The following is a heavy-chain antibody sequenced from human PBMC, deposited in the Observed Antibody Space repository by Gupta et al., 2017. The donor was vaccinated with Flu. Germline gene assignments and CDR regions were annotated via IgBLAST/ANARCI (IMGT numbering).Heavy chain of an antibody. Sequence: QLRLQESGPGLVKPSETLSLTCNVSGVSISNSDDYWAWIRQPPGAGLEWIGSVYYSKSPYYNPSLNSRVTISADTSKNQFSLKVTSVTAADTAVYYCARHLKISGEMSQWFAPWGQGILVTVSS. CDR1: GVSISNSDDY. J-gene: IGHJ5*02. V-gene: IGHV4-39*01. D-gene: IGHD2-21*01. CDR2: VYYSKSP. CDR3: ARHLKISGEMSQWFAP.